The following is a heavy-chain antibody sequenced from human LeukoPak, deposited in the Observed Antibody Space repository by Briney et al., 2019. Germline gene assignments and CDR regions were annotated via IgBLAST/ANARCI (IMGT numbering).Heavy chain of an antibody. CDR1: GGSLSGYY. CDR2: INHSGST. J-gene: IGHJ5*02. D-gene: IGHD6-6*01. V-gene: IGHV4-34*01. Sequence: ETLSLTCAVYGGSLSGYYWSWIRQPPGKGLEWIGEINHSGSTNYNPSLKSRVTISVDTSKNQFSLKLSSVTAADTAVYYCARSKRSSAYNWFDPWGQGTLVTVSS. CDR3: ARSKRSSAYNWFDP.